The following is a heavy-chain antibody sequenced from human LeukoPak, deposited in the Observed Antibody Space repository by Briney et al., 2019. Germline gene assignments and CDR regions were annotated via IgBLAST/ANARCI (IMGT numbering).Heavy chain of an antibody. D-gene: IGHD3-22*01. CDR3: AKGDYDSSGYRVWPEYYFDY. CDR1: GFTFSSYA. J-gene: IGHJ4*02. CDR2: ISSSGGST. Sequence: PGGSLRLSCAASGFTFSSYAMSWVRQAQGKGLEWVSAISSSGGSTYYAASVKGRFTISRDNSKNTLYPQMNSLRAEDTAVYYCAKGDYDSSGYRVWPEYYFDYWGQGTLVTVSS. V-gene: IGHV3-23*01.